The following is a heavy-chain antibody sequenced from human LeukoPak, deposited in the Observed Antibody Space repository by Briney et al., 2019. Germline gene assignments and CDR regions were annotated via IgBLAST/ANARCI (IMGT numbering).Heavy chain of an antibody. J-gene: IGHJ4*02. CDR1: GYTFTSYY. V-gene: IGHV1-46*01. CDR2: INPSGGST. Sequence: ASVKVSCKASGYTFTSYYMHWVRQAPGQGLEWMGIINPSGGSTSYAQKFPGRVTMTRDTSTSTVYMELSSLRSEDTAVYYCARDRSAMAHSYYFDYWGQGTLVTVSS. D-gene: IGHD5-18*01. CDR3: ARDRSAMAHSYYFDY.